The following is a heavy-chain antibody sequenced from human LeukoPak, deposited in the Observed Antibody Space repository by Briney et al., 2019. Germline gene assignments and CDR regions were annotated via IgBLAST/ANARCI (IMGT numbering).Heavy chain of an antibody. D-gene: IGHD3-3*01. J-gene: IGHJ6*02. CDR3: ARDGITIFGVYYYGMDV. CDR1: GFTVSNNH. V-gene: IGHV3-66*01. Sequence: GGSLRLSCAASGFTVSNNHMRWVRQAPGKGLEWVSLIYSGGSTYYADSVKGRFTISRDNSKNTVYLQLNSLRAEDTAVYYCARDGITIFGVYYYGMDVWGQGTTVTVSS. CDR2: IYSGGST.